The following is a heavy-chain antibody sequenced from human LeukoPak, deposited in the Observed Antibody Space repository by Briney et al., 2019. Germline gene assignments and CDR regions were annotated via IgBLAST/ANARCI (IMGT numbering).Heavy chain of an antibody. D-gene: IGHD3-10*01. Sequence: SETLSLTCSVSGGSIRSYYWSWLRQPPGKGLEWIGYINYSGSTNYKPSLKSRVTISVDRSKKQFSLKLSSVTAADTAVYYCARTYYGSGSLYYYYYYMDVWGKGTTVTVSS. CDR1: GGSIRSYY. J-gene: IGHJ6*03. V-gene: IGHV4-59*01. CDR2: INYSGST. CDR3: ARTYYGSGSLYYYYYYMDV.